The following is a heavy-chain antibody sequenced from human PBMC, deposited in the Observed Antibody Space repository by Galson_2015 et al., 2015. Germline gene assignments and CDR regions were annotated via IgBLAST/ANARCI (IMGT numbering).Heavy chain of an antibody. CDR2: IIPIFGTA. Sequence: SVKVSCKASGGTFSSYAISWVRQAPGQGLEWMGGIIPIFGTANYAQKFQGRVTITADESTSTAYMELSSLRSEDTAVYYCARGTSYYDSSGYRVGDYWGQGTLVTVSS. D-gene: IGHD3-22*01. CDR3: ARGTSYYDSSGYRVGDY. J-gene: IGHJ4*02. CDR1: GGTFSSYA. V-gene: IGHV1-69*13.